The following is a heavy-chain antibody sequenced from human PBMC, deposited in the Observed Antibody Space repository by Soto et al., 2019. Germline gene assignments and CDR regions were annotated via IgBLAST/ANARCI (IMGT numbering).Heavy chain of an antibody. J-gene: IGHJ4*02. Sequence: QVQLQESGPGLVKPSQTLSLTCTVSGDSIMRDSYYWNWIRQHPGKGLEWIGYIYYSGTTAYNPSLNTRNAITPNTSNHQLSQLLSPVTHADSAVYYCARVFDSQKFYALDSWGQGNQVTVSS. CDR3: ARVFDSQKFYALDS. D-gene: IGHD2-2*01. V-gene: IGHV4-31*03. CDR1: GDSIMRDSYY. CDR2: IYYSGTT.